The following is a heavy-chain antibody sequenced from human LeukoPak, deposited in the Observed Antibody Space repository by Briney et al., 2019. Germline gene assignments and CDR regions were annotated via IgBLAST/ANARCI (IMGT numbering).Heavy chain of an antibody. CDR2: ISGSGGST. CDR3: ARDLVNVVVVPAAMALDSYYYYGMDV. CDR1: GFTFSSYA. D-gene: IGHD2-2*01. Sequence: GGSLRLSCAASGFTFSSYAMSWVRQAPGKGLEWVSAISGSGGSTYYADSVKGRFTISRDNSKNTLYLQMNSLRVEDTAVYYCARDLVNVVVVPAAMALDSYYYYGMDVWGQGTTVTVSS. J-gene: IGHJ6*02. V-gene: IGHV3-23*01.